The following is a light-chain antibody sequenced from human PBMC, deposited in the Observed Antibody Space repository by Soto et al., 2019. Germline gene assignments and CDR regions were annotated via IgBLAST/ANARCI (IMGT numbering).Light chain of an antibody. V-gene: IGLV2-14*03. Sequence: QSALTQPASVSGSPGQSITMSCTGTSSDVGAYNFVSWYQHHPGKVPKLIIYDVTNRPSGVSSRFSGSKSANTASLTISRLQAEDEADYYCSSFTLYSPLVFGGGTKVTVL. CDR3: SSFTLYSPLV. CDR2: DVT. CDR1: SSDVGAYNF. J-gene: IGLJ3*02.